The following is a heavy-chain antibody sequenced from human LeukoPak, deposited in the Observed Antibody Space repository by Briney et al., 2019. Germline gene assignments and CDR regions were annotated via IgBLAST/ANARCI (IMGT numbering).Heavy chain of an antibody. CDR1: GFTFSSYE. V-gene: IGHV3-48*03. Sequence: PGGSLRLSCAASGFTFSSYEMNWVRQAPGKGLEWVSYIRSSGSIIFYADSVKGRFTISRDNAKNSLYLQMNSLRDEDTAVYYCARVNDYGGNDDAFDIWGQGTMVTVSS. CDR2: IRSSGSII. D-gene: IGHD4-23*01. CDR3: ARVNDYGGNDDAFDI. J-gene: IGHJ3*02.